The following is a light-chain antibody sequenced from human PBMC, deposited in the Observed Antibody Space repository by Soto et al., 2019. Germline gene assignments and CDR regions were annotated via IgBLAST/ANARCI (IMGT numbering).Light chain of an antibody. CDR2: KTS. CDR3: QQYINYFRT. CDR1: QSIGVW. V-gene: IGKV1-5*03. J-gene: IGKJ1*01. Sequence: IQMTQSPSTLSASVGDRVTITCRASQSIGVWLAWYQQKPGTVPKLLIYKTSTLDSGVPLRFSGSGSGTEFTLTISSLQPDDFATYYCQQYINYFRTFGQGTKVDI.